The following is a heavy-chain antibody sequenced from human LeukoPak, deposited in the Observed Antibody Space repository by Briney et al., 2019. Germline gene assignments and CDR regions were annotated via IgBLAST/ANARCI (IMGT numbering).Heavy chain of an antibody. J-gene: IGHJ6*02. V-gene: IGHV3-30*03. CDR2: ISYDGSYK. D-gene: IGHD4-17*01. CDR1: GFTFSRYG. Sequence: GGSLRLSCAASGFTFSRYGMHWVRQAPGKGLEWVAVISYDGSYKYYADSVKGRFTISRDSSKNTLYLEMNSLRIEDTAVYYCARASVTSWKYGMDVWGQGTTVTVSS. CDR3: ARASVTSWKYGMDV.